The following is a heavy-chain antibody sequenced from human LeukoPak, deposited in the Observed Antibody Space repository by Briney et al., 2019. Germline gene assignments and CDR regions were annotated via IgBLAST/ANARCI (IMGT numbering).Heavy chain of an antibody. J-gene: IGHJ4*02. CDR3: VRSHIDVMIAATTPFDF. D-gene: IGHD2-15*01. Sequence: PGESLRLSCAASEFSFTSHGMNRVRQAPGKGLEWVSSISYSSGFIYYADSVKGRFTISRDNAKSSLYLQMNSLRAEDTAVYFCVRSHIDVMIAATTPFDFWGQGTLVTVSS. CDR1: EFSFTSHG. V-gene: IGHV3-21*01. CDR2: ISYSSGFI.